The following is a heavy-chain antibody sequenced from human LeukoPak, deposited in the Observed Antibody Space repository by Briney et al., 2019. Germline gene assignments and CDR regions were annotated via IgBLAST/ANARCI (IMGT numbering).Heavy chain of an antibody. Sequence: SVKVSCKASGGTFSSYAISWVRQAPGQGLEWMGRIIPILGIANYAQKFQGRVTITAGKSTSTAYMELSSLRSEDTAVYYCARDRVSSYCGGDCRYSLNYWGQGTLVTVSS. CDR1: GGTFSSYA. CDR2: IIPILGIA. J-gene: IGHJ4*02. V-gene: IGHV1-69*04. D-gene: IGHD2-21*02. CDR3: ARDRVSSYCGGDCRYSLNY.